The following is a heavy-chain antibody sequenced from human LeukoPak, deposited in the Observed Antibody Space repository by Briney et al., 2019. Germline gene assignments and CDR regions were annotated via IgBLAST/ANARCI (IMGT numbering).Heavy chain of an antibody. CDR3: ARDRGINWFDP. CDR2: ISGSGGST. CDR1: GFTFSSYA. V-gene: IGHV3-23*01. D-gene: IGHD3-10*01. J-gene: IGHJ5*02. Sequence: SGGSLRLSCAASGFTFSSYAMSWVRQAPGKGLEWVSAISGSGGSTYYADSVKGRFTISRDNAKNTLYLQMNSLRAEDTAVYYCARDRGINWFDPWGQGTLVTVSS.